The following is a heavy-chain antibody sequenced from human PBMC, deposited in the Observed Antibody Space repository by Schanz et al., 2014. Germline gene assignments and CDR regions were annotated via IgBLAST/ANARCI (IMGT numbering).Heavy chain of an antibody. V-gene: IGHV3-30*02. CDR2: IPSDESNK. CDR1: GFTFSSSG. CDR3: AKDEGCNYGYIFDY. J-gene: IGHJ4*02. Sequence: VQLVESGGGVVQPGRSLRLSCAASGFTFSSSGMHWVRQAPGKGLEWVAFIPSDESNKYYIDSVKGRFTISRDNSRQTMYLQMNTLRPDDAAVYYCAKDEGCNYGYIFDYWGQGTLVTVSS. D-gene: IGHD5-18*01.